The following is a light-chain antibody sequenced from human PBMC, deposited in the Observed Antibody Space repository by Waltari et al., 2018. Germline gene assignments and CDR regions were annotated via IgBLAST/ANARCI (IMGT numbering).Light chain of an antibody. CDR1: DSDVGAYDF. CDR3: SSYTTSSAPGV. V-gene: IGLV2-14*01. Sequence: QSALTQPASVSGSPGQSITISCSGTDSDVGAYDFVSWYQQHPGKAPHLILYEGSNRPSGISNRFSASKSGNTASLTISGLQAEDEADYYCSSYTTSSAPGVFGTGTRVTVL. CDR2: EGS. J-gene: IGLJ1*01.